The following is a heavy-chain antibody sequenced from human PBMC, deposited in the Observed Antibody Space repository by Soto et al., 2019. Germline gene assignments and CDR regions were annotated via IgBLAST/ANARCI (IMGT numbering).Heavy chain of an antibody. CDR2: LIPMLGMS. V-gene: IGHV1-69*02. Sequence: QVQLVQSGAEVTKPGSSVTVSCTASGDTFSRSTLSLVRQAPGQRLEWMGRLIPMLGMSNSALKFEGRLTISADKPTNKVYMLLKSLRSDDTAVYYCATSYGSGSAHVDSWGQGTLVTVSS. J-gene: IGHJ4*02. D-gene: IGHD3-10*01. CDR3: ATSYGSGSAHVDS. CDR1: GDTFSRST.